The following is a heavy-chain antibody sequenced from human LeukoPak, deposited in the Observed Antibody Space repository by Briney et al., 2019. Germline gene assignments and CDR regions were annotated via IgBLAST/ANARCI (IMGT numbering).Heavy chain of an antibody. CDR1: GFTFSSSA. J-gene: IGHJ4*02. CDR2: ISGSGGST. Sequence: GGSLRLSCAASGFTFSSSAMSWVRQAPGKGLEWVSAISGSGGSTYYADSVKGRFTISRDNSKNTLYLQMNSLRAKDTAVYYCAKGLDYGGYFDYWGQGTLVTVSS. D-gene: IGHD4-23*01. V-gene: IGHV3-23*01. CDR3: AKGLDYGGYFDY.